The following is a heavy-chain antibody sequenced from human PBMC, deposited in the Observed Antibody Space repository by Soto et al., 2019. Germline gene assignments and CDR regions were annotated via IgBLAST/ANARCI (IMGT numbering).Heavy chain of an antibody. D-gene: IGHD2-21*02. Sequence: SETLSLTCTVSGGSISSGGYYWSWIRQHPGKGLEWIGYIYYSGSTYYNPSLKSRVTISVDTSKNQFSLKLSSVTAADTAVYYCEMDVTEGYFDYWGQGTLVTVSS. CDR1: GGSISSGGYY. CDR2: IYYSGST. CDR3: EMDVTEGYFDY. V-gene: IGHV4-31*03. J-gene: IGHJ4*02.